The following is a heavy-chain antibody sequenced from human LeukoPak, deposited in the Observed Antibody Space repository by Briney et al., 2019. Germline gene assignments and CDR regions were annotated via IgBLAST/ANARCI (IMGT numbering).Heavy chain of an antibody. Sequence: ASVKVSCKASGYTFGNYAMNWVRQAPGQGLEWMGWINPNTGNPTYAQGFTGRFVFSLDTSVSTTYLQISSLKPEDTAVYYCARAYQHLGGLSFPDSWGQGTLVTVSS. CDR2: INPNTGNP. J-gene: IGHJ5*01. V-gene: IGHV7-4-1*02. CDR1: GYTFGNYA. D-gene: IGHD3-16*02. CDR3: ARAYQHLGGLSFPDS.